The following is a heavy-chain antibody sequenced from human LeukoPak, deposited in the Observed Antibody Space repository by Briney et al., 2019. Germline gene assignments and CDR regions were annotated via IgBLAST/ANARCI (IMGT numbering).Heavy chain of an antibody. D-gene: IGHD3-16*01. Sequence: GGSLRLSCAASGFTFSSYAMSWVRQAPGKGLEWVSAISGSGGSTYYADSVKGRFTISRDNSKNTLYLQMNSLRAEDTAVYYCAKELMRLDVGEGDPAFDYWGQGTLSPSPQ. CDR2: ISGSGGST. CDR1: GFTFSSYA. J-gene: IGHJ4*02. CDR3: AKELMRLDVGEGDPAFDY. V-gene: IGHV3-23*01.